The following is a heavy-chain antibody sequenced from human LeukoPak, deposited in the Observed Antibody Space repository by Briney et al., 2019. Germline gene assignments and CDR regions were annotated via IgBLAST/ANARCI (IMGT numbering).Heavy chain of an antibody. D-gene: IGHD3-16*01. Sequence: GGSLRLSCAASGFTFCNYSMNWVRQAPGKGLEWVSSISSRSTYIYHADSVKGRFTISGDNAKNSLFLQMNSLRAEDTAVYFCAKSTRAVMAMMDVWGKGTTVTVSS. V-gene: IGHV3-21*01. CDR1: GFTFCNYS. CDR2: ISSRSTYI. J-gene: IGHJ6*04. CDR3: AKSTRAVMAMMDV.